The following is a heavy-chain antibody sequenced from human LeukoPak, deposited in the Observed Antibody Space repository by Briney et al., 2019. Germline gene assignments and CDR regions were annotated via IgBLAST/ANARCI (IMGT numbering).Heavy chain of an antibody. CDR1: GFTFSGYS. CDR3: TRPSYSSSSSSSDY. CDR2: IRSKANSYAT. J-gene: IGHJ4*02. Sequence: GGSLRLSCAASGFTFSGYSMNWVRQASGKGLEWVGRIRSKANSYATAYAASVKGRFTISRDDSKNTAYLQMNSLKTEDTAVYYCTRPSYSSSSSSSDYWGQGTLVTVSS. D-gene: IGHD6-6*01. V-gene: IGHV3-73*01.